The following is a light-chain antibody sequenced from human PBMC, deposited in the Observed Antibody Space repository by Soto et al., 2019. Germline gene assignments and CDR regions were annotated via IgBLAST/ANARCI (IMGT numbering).Light chain of an antibody. V-gene: IGLV2-23*02. J-gene: IGLJ7*01. CDR3: CSYGGSRAV. Sequence: QSALTQPASVSGSPGQSITISCTGTSSDVGSHNLVSWYQQHPGQAPKLMIYGVSKRPLGVSTRFSASKSGNTASLTIPGLEAEDEADYYCCSYGGSRAVFGGGTQLTVL. CDR2: GVS. CDR1: SSDVGSHNL.